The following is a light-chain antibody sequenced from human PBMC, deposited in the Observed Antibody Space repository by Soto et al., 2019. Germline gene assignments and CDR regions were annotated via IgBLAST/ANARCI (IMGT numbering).Light chain of an antibody. CDR3: NSYTTTSTHV. CDR2: EVS. J-gene: IGLJ1*01. V-gene: IGLV2-14*03. Sequence: QSALAQPASVSGSPGQSITISCTGTSSDVGGYNYVSWYQQHPGKAPKLMIYEVSNRPSGVSNRFSGSKSGNTASLTISGLQAEDEAAYYCNSYTTTSTHVFGTGTKVTVL. CDR1: SSDVGGYNY.